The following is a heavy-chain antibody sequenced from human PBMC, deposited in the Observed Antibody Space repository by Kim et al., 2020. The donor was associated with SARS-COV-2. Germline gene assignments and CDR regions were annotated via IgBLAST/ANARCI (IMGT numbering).Heavy chain of an antibody. Sequence: SETLSLTCAVYGGSFSGYYWSWIRQPPGKGLEWIGEIYYSGSTNYNPSLKSRVTISVDTSKNQFSLKLSSVTAADTAVYYCARGATVTTALFDYWGQGTLVTVSS. CDR2: IYYSGST. D-gene: IGHD4-4*01. CDR3: ARGATVTTALFDY. J-gene: IGHJ4*02. V-gene: IGHV4-34*01. CDR1: GGSFSGYY.